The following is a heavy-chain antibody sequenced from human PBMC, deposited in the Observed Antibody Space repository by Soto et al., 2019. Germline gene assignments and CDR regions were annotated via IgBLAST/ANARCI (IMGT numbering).Heavy chain of an antibody. CDR2: IYPSGST. V-gene: IGHV4-4*07. J-gene: IGHJ4*02. Sequence: SETLSLTCTVSGGSISGHSWIWIRQPAGKGLEWIGHIYPSGSTSYNPSLRSRVTMSLDTSSNQIFLNLTSVTAADTAVFYCVRGRSYSVYDFWDPGTLVTVSS. D-gene: IGHD5-12*01. CDR3: VRGRSYSVYDF. CDR1: GGSISGHS.